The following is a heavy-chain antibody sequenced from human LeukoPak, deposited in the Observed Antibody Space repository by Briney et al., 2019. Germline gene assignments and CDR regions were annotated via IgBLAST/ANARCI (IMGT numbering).Heavy chain of an antibody. J-gene: IGHJ4*02. CDR2: ISSSGSTI. V-gene: IGHV3-11*04. Sequence: GGSLRLSCAASGFTVSSNYMSWIRQAPGKGLEWVSYISSSGSTIYYADSVKGRFTISRDNAKNSLYLQTNSLRAEDTAVYYCAITGGYGSGSFDYWGQGTLVTVSS. CDR3: AITGGYGSGSFDY. CDR1: GFTVSSNY. D-gene: IGHD3-10*01.